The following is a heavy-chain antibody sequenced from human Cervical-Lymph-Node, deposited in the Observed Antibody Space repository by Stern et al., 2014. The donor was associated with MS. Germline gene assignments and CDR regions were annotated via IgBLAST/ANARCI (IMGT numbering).Heavy chain of an antibody. CDR3: ARDYGGTLRTYNYYGLDV. V-gene: IGHV3-11*06. Sequence: VQLVESGGGLVKPGGSLRLSCAASGFIFVDYYMTWIRQAPGKGLEWVSFISGSGRYSNYADSVKGRFTISRDNDRKSVSLQMDSLTAEDTGVYYCARDYGGTLRTYNYYGLDVWGQGTTVTVS. J-gene: IGHJ6*02. D-gene: IGHD4-23*01. CDR1: GFIFVDYY. CDR2: ISGSGRYS.